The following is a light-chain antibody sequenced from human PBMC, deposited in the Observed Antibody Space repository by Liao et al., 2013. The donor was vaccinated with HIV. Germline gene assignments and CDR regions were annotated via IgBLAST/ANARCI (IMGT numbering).Light chain of an antibody. J-gene: IGLJ2*01. CDR1: ALPKQY. CDR3: QSADSSGTYPT. Sequence: SYVLTQPPSVPVSPGQTARIICSGHALPKQYAYWYQQKPGQAPVLVIFKDNARPSGIPERFSGSSSGTKVTLTISGVQAEDEADYYCQSADSSGTYPTFGGGTKLTVL. V-gene: IGLV3-25*03. CDR2: KDN.